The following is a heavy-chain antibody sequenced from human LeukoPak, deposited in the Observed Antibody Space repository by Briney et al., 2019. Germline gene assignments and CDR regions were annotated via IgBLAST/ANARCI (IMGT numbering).Heavy chain of an antibody. CDR3: GKSEVTIPDSH. CDR2: ISPDSNYK. D-gene: IGHD2-21*02. CDR1: GFTFSTYS. V-gene: IGHV3-21*01. Sequence: PGESLRLSCAASGFTFSTYSMNWLRLAPGKGLEWVSSISPDSNYKYYVDSVKGRFTISRDNSKNTLYLQMNSLRVEDTAVYYCGKSEVTIPDSHWGQGTPVTVSS. J-gene: IGHJ4*02.